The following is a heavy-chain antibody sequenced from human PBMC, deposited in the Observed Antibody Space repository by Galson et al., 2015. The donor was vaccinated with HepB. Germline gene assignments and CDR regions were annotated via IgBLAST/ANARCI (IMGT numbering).Heavy chain of an antibody. J-gene: IGHJ3*02. Sequence: SLRLSCAASGFTFDDYAMHWVRQAPGKGLEWVSGISWNSGSIGYADSVKGRFTISRDNAKNSLYLQMNSLRAEDTALYYCAKDLGPLRGSYLSDAFDIWGQGTMVTVSS. CDR2: ISWNSGSI. CDR1: GFTFDDYA. D-gene: IGHD1-26*01. V-gene: IGHV3-9*01. CDR3: AKDLGPLRGSYLSDAFDI.